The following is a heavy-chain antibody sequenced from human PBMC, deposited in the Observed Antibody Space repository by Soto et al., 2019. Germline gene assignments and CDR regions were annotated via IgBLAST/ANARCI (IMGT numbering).Heavy chain of an antibody. V-gene: IGHV1-69*05. CDR1: GGTFSSYA. CDR3: ARDHHTANGVAGY. CDR2: IIPIFGTA. J-gene: IGHJ4*02. D-gene: IGHD3-3*01. Sequence: SVKVSCKASGGTFSSYAISWLRQAPGQGLEWMGGIIPIFGTANYAQKLQGRVTMTTDTSTSTAYMELRSLRSDDTAVYYCARDHHTANGVAGYWGQGTLVTVSS.